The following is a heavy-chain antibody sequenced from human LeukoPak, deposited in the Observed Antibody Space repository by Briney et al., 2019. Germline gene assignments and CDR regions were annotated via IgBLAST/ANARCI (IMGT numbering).Heavy chain of an antibody. CDR2: IYYSGST. Sequence: PSETLSLTCTVSGGSISSYYWSWIRQPPGKGLEWIGYIYYSGSTNYNPSLKSRVTISVDTSKNQFSLKLSSETAADTAVYYCARQPLYYYFDYWGQGTLVTVSS. J-gene: IGHJ4*02. CDR1: GGSISSYY. CDR3: ARQPLYYYFDY. V-gene: IGHV4-59*08. D-gene: IGHD2-15*01.